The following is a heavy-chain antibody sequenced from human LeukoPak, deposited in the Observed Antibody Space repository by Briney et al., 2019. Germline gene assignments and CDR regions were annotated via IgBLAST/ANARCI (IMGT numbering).Heavy chain of an antibody. Sequence: ASVTVSCKASGFTFTSYGITLVRQAPGQGLEWMGWIITYNGNTHYAQKLQGRVTLTTDTSTNTAYMELRGLRSDDTAVYYCAKTTVTSEEYFYYYMDVWGKGTTVTVSS. D-gene: IGHD4-17*01. CDR1: GFTFTSYG. CDR3: AKTTVTSEEYFYYYMDV. CDR2: IITYNGNT. V-gene: IGHV1-18*01. J-gene: IGHJ6*03.